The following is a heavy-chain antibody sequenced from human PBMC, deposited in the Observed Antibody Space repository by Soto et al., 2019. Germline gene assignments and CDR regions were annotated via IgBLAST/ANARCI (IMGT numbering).Heavy chain of an antibody. CDR2: ISAYNGNT. CDR1: GYTFTSYG. CDR3: ARGPHPYYDFWSGYYPNDY. Sequence: GASVKVSCKASGYTFTSYGISWVRQAPGQGLEWMGWISAYNGNTNYAQKLQGRVTMTTDTSTSTAYMELRSLRSDDTAVYYCARGPHPYYDFWSGYYPNDYWGQGTLVTVSS. V-gene: IGHV1-18*01. D-gene: IGHD3-3*01. J-gene: IGHJ4*02.